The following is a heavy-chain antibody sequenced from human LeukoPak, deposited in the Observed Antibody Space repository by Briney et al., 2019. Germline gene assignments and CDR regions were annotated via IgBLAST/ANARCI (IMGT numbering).Heavy chain of an antibody. J-gene: IGHJ4*02. CDR3: ARWDSSEDY. Sequence: SETLSLTCAVSGYSISSGYYWGWIRQPPGKGLEWIGSIYHSGSTYYNPSLKSRVTISVDTSKNQFSLKLSSVTAADTAVYYCARWDSSEDYWAQGPLVTVSS. V-gene: IGHV4-38-2*01. D-gene: IGHD3-22*01. CDR1: GYSISSGYY. CDR2: IYHSGST.